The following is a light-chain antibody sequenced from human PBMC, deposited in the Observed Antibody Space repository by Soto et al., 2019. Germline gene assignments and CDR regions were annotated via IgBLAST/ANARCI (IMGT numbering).Light chain of an antibody. J-gene: IGKJ5*01. V-gene: IGKV3-11*01. Sequence: EIVLTQSPATLSLSPGERATLSCRASQSVRSYLAWYQQKPGQAPRLLIYDASNRATGIPARFSGSGSGTDFTLAISSLEPEDFAVYYCQQRYNWPPSTFGQGTRLEIK. CDR2: DAS. CDR3: QQRYNWPPST. CDR1: QSVRSY.